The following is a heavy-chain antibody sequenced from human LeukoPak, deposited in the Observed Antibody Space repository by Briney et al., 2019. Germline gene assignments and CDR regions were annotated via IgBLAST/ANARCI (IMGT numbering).Heavy chain of an antibody. CDR2: ISGSGDNT. Sequence: KPGGSLRLSCAASGFTFSSYAMSWVRQAPGKGLEWVSGISGSGDNTYHADSVKGRLTISRDNSKNTLYLQMNSLRAEDTAVYYCAKENYGDFGPYYFDYWGQGTLVTVSS. J-gene: IGHJ4*02. CDR1: GFTFSSYA. CDR3: AKENYGDFGPYYFDY. D-gene: IGHD4-17*01. V-gene: IGHV3-23*01.